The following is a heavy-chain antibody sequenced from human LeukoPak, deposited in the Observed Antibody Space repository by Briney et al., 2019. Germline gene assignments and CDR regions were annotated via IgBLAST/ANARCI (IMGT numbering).Heavy chain of an antibody. CDR1: GGSISSDY. CDR3: AREVGIRDYYYGMDV. CDR2: IYYGGST. J-gene: IGHJ6*02. D-gene: IGHD1-1*01. Sequence: PSETLSLTCTVSGGSISSDYWSWIRQPPGKGLEWIGYIYYGGSTNYNPSLKSRVTISVDTSKTQFSLKLSSVTAAETAVYYCAREVGIRDYYYGMDVWGQGTTVTVSS. V-gene: IGHV4-59*01.